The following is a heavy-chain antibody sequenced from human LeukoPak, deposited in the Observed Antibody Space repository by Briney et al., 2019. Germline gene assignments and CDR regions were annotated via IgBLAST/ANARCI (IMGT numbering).Heavy chain of an antibody. V-gene: IGHV3-23*01. CDR3: ARGGVDHYGSGTYYLMYYFDH. CDR1: GFTFDDYG. D-gene: IGHD3-10*01. Sequence: GGSLRLSCAASGFTFDDYGMSWVRQAPGKGLEWVSGISGSGGATYYADSVKGRFTVSRDDPHNTLYLQMDSVRAEDTAVYFCARGGVDHYGSGTYYLMYYFDHWGQGALVTVSS. J-gene: IGHJ4*02. CDR2: ISGSGGAT.